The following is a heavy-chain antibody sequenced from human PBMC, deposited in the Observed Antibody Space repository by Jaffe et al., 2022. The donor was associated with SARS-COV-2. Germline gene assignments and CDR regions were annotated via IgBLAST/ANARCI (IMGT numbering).Heavy chain of an antibody. CDR1: GGSISSSSYY. CDR2: IYYSGST. V-gene: IGHV4-39*01. CDR3: ARGTGITMIVVVITDTVFDY. D-gene: IGHD3-22*01. J-gene: IGHJ4*02. Sequence: QLQLQESGPGLVKPSETLSLTCTVSGGSISSSSYYWGWIRQPPGKGLEWIGSIYYSGSTYYNPSLKSRVTISVDTSKNQFSLKLSSVTAADTAVYYCARGTGITMIVVVITDTVFDYWGQGTLVTVSS.